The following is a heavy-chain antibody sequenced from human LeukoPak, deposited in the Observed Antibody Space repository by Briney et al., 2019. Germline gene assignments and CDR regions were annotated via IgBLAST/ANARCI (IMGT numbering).Heavy chain of an antibody. D-gene: IGHD4-17*01. CDR3: AKEYGDYVNTFDH. CDR1: GFTFSTYA. Sequence: GGSLRLSCAASGFTFSTYAMSWVRQAPGKGLEWVSAMSGSGGSTYYADSVKGRFTISRDNSKNTLYLQMNSLRAEDTAVYSCAKEYGDYVNTFDHWGQGTLVTVSS. J-gene: IGHJ4*02. V-gene: IGHV3-23*01. CDR2: MSGSGGST.